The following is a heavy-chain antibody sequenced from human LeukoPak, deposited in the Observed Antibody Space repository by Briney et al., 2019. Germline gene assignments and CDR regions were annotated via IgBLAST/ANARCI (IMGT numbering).Heavy chain of an antibody. D-gene: IGHD2-2*01. V-gene: IGHV4-38-2*02. Sequence: SETLSLTCTVSGYSISSGYYWGWIRQPPGKGLEWMGYIYYSGGTNYNPSLKSRVTISVDTSKNQFSLKLSSVTAADTAVYYCARSVVPAATGYFDYWGQGTLVTVSS. CDR1: GYSISSGYY. CDR3: ARSVVPAATGYFDY. CDR2: IYYSGGT. J-gene: IGHJ4*02.